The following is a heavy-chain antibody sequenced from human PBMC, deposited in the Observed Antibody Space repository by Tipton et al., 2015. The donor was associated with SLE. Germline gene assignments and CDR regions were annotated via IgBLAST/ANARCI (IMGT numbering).Heavy chain of an antibody. Sequence: VQLVQSGAEVKKPGESLKISCKGSGYSFTSYWIGWVRQMPGKGLEWMGTLFPGDSATRYSPSFQGQVSISADKSISTAYLQWSSLKASDTAMYYCACSSIAAAGYYYGMDVWGQGTTVTVSS. CDR2: LFPGDSAT. V-gene: IGHV5-51*03. J-gene: IGHJ6*02. CDR1: GYSFTSYW. CDR3: ACSSIAAAGYYYGMDV. D-gene: IGHD6-13*01.